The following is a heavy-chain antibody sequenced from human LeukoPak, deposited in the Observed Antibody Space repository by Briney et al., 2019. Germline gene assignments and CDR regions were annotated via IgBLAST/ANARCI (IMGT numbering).Heavy chain of an antibody. D-gene: IGHD5-18*01. CDR1: GGTFSSYA. CDR3: ARGSDTAMFPTYYYYGMDV. CDR2: IIPIFGTA. V-gene: IGHV1-69*13. J-gene: IGHJ6*02. Sequence: ASVKVSCTASGGTFSSYAISWVRQAPGQGLEWMGGIIPIFGTANYAQKFQGRVTITADESTSTAYMELSSLRSEDTAVYYCARGSDTAMFPTYYYYGMDVWGQGTTVTVSS.